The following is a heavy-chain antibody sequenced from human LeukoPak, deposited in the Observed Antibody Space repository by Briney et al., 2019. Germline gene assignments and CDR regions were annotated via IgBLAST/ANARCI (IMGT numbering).Heavy chain of an antibody. CDR3: ARMAAAAAIDY. CDR2: IYYSGST. J-gene: IGHJ4*02. V-gene: IGHV4-59*01. D-gene: IGHD6-13*01. Sequence: SETLSLTCTVSGGSLSSYYWSWIRQPPGKGLEWIGYIYYSGSTNYNPSLKSRVTISVDTSKNQFSLKLSSVTAADTAVYYCARMAAAAAIDYWGQGTLVTVSS. CDR1: GGSLSSYY.